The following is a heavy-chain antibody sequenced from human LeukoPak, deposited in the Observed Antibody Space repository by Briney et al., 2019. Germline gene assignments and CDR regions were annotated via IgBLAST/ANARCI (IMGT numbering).Heavy chain of an antibody. CDR2: IYSGGST. D-gene: IGHD6-13*01. CDR1: RFTVSGNY. CDR3: AKAISSSTWFPFAY. J-gene: IGHJ4*02. V-gene: IGHV3-53*01. Sequence: GGSLRLSCAPSRFTVSGNYMSWVRQAPGKGLEWVSVIYSGGSTYYADSVKGRFTIPRDNYKNTLDLQMNSLRADDTALYYCAKAISSSTWFPFAYWGQGNLVTVSS.